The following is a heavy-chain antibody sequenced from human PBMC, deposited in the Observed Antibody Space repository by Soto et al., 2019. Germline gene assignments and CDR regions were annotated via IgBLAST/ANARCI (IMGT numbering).Heavy chain of an antibody. CDR2: ISAYNGNT. D-gene: IGHD4-17*01. V-gene: IGHV1-18*01. CDR3: ARFYGDYPYYYYYYYMDV. CDR1: GYTFTSYG. J-gene: IGHJ6*03. Sequence: GASVKVFCKASGYTFTSYGISWVRQAPGQGLEWMGWISAYNGNTNYAQKLQGRVTMTTDTSTSTAYMELRSLRSDDTAVYYCARFYGDYPYYYYYYYMDVWGQGTTVTVSS.